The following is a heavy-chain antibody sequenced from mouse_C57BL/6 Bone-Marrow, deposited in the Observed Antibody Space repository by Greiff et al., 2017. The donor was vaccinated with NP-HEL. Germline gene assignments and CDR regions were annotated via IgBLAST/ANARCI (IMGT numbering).Heavy chain of an antibody. J-gene: IGHJ2*01. CDR2: IWSGGST. Sequence: VQLQQSGPGLVQPSQSLSITCTVSGFSLTSYGVHWVRQSPGKGLEWLGVIWSGGSTDYNAAFISRLSISKDNSKSQVFFKMNSLQADDTAIYYCARNGYYGSQYYFDYWGQGTTLTVSS. V-gene: IGHV2-2*01. D-gene: IGHD1-1*01. CDR3: ARNGYYGSQYYFDY. CDR1: GFSLTSYG.